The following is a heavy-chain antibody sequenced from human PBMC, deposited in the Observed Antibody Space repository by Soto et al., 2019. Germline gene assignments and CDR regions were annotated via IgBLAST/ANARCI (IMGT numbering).Heavy chain of an antibody. Sequence: QVQLVESGGGVVQPGRSLRLSCAASGFTFSSYGMHWVRQAPGKGLEWVAVISYDGSNKYYADSVKGRFTISRDNSKNTLYLQMNSLRAEDTAVYYCARTTPLVWGLFDPWGQGTLVTVSS. V-gene: IGHV3-30*03. CDR2: ISYDGSNK. D-gene: IGHD1-1*01. CDR3: ARTTPLVWGLFDP. J-gene: IGHJ5*02. CDR1: GFTFSSYG.